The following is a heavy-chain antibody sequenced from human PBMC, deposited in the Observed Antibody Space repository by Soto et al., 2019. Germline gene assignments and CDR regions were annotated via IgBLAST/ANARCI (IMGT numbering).Heavy chain of an antibody. CDR2: IWYDGSNK. CDR3: ARDGPMVRGGIIWLFHD. V-gene: IGHV3-33*01. CDR1: GFTFSRYG. Sequence: QVQLVESGGGVAQPGRSLRLSCAASGFTFSRYGMHWVRQAPGKGLEWVADIWYDGSNKYYADSVKGRFTISRDNSKTTLSPHMNSLRAEDTAVYYSARDGPMVRGGIIWLFHDWGQGTLVTVSS. D-gene: IGHD3-10*01. J-gene: IGHJ4*02.